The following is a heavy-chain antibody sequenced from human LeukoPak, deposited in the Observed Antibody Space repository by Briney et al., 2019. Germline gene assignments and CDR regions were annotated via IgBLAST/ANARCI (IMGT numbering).Heavy chain of an antibody. CDR1: GGSISSGGYY. D-gene: IGHD5-12*01. CDR3: AREIHSGYDLSKCYFDY. J-gene: IGHJ4*02. CDR2: IYYSGST. Sequence: SETLSLTCTVSGGSISSGGYYWSWIRQHPGKGLEWIGYIYYSGSTYYNPSLKSRVTISVDTSKNQFSLKLSFVTAADTAVYYCAREIHSGYDLSKCYFDYWGQGTLVTVSS. V-gene: IGHV4-31*03.